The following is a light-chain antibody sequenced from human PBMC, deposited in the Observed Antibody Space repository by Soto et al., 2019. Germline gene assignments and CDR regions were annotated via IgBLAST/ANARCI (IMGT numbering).Light chain of an antibody. Sequence: QSVLNQPPSASGTPGQRVTISCSGSSSNIGSNYVYWYQQLQGTAPKLLIYSNNQRPSGVPDRFSGSKSGTSSSLAISGLRSEDEADYYCAAWDDSLSGVVFGGGTKLTVL. CDR1: SSNIGSNY. J-gene: IGLJ2*01. CDR3: AAWDDSLSGVV. V-gene: IGLV1-47*02. CDR2: SNN.